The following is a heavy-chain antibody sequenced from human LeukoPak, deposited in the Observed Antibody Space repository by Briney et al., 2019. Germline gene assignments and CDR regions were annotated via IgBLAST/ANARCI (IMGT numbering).Heavy chain of an antibody. V-gene: IGHV3-23*01. CDR3: AKTQAHYDFWSGYYESFDH. CDR2: ISGSGGST. D-gene: IGHD3-3*01. J-gene: IGHJ4*02. CDR1: GFTFSRYW. Sequence: GGSLRLSCVASGFTFSRYWMHWVRQAPGKGLEWVSAISGSGGSTYYADSVKGRFTISRDNSKNTLYLQMNSLRAEDTAVYYCAKTQAHYDFWSGYYESFDHWGQGTLVTVSS.